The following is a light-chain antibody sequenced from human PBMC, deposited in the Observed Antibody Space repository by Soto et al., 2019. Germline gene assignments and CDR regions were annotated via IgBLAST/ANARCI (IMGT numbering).Light chain of an antibody. Sequence: EIVLTQSPGTLSLSAGERATLSCRASQSISSNYLAWYQQQPGQAPRLLIFGASYRATGIPDRFSGSGAGTDFALTISRLEREDFAVYYCQHYGSSPPEFTVGAGTKVDI. CDR1: QSISSNY. CDR2: GAS. J-gene: IGKJ3*01. V-gene: IGKV3-20*01. CDR3: QHYGSSPPEFT.